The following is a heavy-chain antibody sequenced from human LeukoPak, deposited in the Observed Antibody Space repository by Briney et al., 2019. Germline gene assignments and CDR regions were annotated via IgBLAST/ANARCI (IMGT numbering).Heavy chain of an antibody. D-gene: IGHD4-17*01. Sequence: GGSLRLSCAASGFTFSSYWMHWVRQAPGTGLVWVSRISGDGIYTSYADSVKGRFTISRDNAKDTLYLQMNSLRAEDTAVYYCARNSNYGEDYGDYHSWGQGTLVTVSS. V-gene: IGHV3-74*01. CDR3: ARNSNYGEDYGDYHS. J-gene: IGHJ4*02. CDR2: ISGDGIYT. CDR1: GFTFSSYW.